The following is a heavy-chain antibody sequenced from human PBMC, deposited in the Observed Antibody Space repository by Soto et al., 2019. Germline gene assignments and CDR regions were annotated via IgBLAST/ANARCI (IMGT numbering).Heavy chain of an antibody. J-gene: IGHJ4*02. V-gene: IGHV3-23*01. D-gene: IGHD6-19*01. CDR2: SSASGGST. CDR3: AKDRKSGSGWYWDY. CDR1: GFSFATYC. Sequence: GGSLRLSCAASGFSFATYCMSWVRQAPGKGLEWVSGSSASGGSTYYADSVKGRFTISRDNSKSTLYLQMNSLRAEDTAVYYCAKDRKSGSGWYWDYWGQGTLVTVSS.